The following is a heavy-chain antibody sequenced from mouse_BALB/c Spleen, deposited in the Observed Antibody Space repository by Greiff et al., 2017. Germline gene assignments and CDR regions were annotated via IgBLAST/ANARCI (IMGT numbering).Heavy chain of an antibody. Sequence: QVQLQQPGAELVKPGASVKLSCKASGYTFTSYWMHWVKQRPGQGLEWIGEIDPSDSYTNYNQKFKGKATLTVDKSSSTAYMQLSSLTSEDSAVYYCATYRPAAYWGQGTLVTVSA. CDR2: IDPSDSYT. CDR1: GYTFTSYW. D-gene: IGHD2-14*01. CDR3: ATYRPAAY. J-gene: IGHJ3*01. V-gene: IGHV1-69*02.